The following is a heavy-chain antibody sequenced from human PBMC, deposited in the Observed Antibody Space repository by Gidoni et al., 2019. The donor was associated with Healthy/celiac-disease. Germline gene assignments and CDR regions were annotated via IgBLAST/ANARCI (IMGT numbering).Heavy chain of an antibody. V-gene: IGHV4-59*08. CDR2: IYYSGST. Sequence: QVQLQESGPGLVTPSETLSLTCTVSGGSISSYYWSWIRQPPGKGLEWIGYIYYSGSTNYNPSLKSRVTISVDTSKNQFSLKLSSVTAADTAVYYCASGDGYNYTPFDYWGQGTLVTVSS. CDR1: GGSISSYY. D-gene: IGHD5-12*01. J-gene: IGHJ4*02. CDR3: ASGDGYNYTPFDY.